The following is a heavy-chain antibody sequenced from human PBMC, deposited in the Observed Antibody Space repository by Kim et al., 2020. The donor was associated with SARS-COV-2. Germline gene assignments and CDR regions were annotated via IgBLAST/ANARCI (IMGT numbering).Heavy chain of an antibody. CDR1: GFTFSSYA. D-gene: IGHD6-19*01. Sequence: GGSLRLSCAASGFTFSSYAMSWVRQAPGKGLEWVSAISGSGGSTYYADSVKGRFTISRDNSKNTLYLQMNSLRAEDTAVYYCAKDRLRDPQWLVGENDYWGQGTLVTVSS. J-gene: IGHJ4*02. V-gene: IGHV3-23*01. CDR2: ISGSGGST. CDR3: AKDRLRDPQWLVGENDY.